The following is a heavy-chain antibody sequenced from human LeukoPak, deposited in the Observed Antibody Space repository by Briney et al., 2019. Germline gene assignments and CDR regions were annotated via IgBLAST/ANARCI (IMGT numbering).Heavy chain of an antibody. V-gene: IGHV1-69*05. CDR2: IIPIFGTA. D-gene: IGHD4-17*01. CDR1: GGTFSSYA. CDR3: ARVKFFGTVTTGPEIITEGWFDY. Sequence: SVKVSCKASGGTFSSYAISWVRQAPGQGLEWMGRIIPIFGTANYAQKFQGRVTITTDESKSTAYMELSSLRSEDTAVYYCARVKFFGTVTTGPEIITEGWFDYWGQGTLVTVSS. J-gene: IGHJ4*02.